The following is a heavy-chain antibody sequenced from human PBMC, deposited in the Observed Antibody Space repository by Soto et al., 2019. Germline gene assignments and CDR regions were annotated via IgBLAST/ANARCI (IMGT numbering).Heavy chain of an antibody. CDR2: IYYSGST. Sequence: TLSLTCTVSGGSISSGGYYWSWIRQHPGKGLEWIGYIYYSGSTYYNPSLKSRVTISVDTSKNQFSLKLSSVTAADTAVYYCARDRGYQLPEYRDDLCGKGTTVTVSS. D-gene: IGHD2-2*01. CDR1: GGSISSGGYY. V-gene: IGHV4-31*03. CDR3: ARDRGYQLPEYRDDL. J-gene: IGHJ6*04.